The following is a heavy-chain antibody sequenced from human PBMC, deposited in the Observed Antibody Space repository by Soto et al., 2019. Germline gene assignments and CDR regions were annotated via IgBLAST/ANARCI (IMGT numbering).Heavy chain of an antibody. Sequence: ASVKVSCKVPKYTLTELTIDWLRQAPGEGLEWMGRSAPEEGEPIYPQKFQGRLSMTEDPSTDTAYMELTSLRFEDTAVYFCPADRKIVGTIGAFDFWGQGTLVTVSS. J-gene: IGHJ4*02. CDR2: SAPEEGEP. CDR3: PADRKIVGTIGAFDF. CDR1: KYTLTELT. D-gene: IGHD1-26*01. V-gene: IGHV1-24*01.